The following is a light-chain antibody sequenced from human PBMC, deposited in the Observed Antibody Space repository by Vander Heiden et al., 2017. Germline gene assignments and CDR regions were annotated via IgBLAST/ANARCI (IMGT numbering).Light chain of an antibody. Sequence: SYVLTQPPSVSVAPGQTARINCGGNDIGTKGVHWYQQRPGQAPVLVVYDDSDRPSGILERFSGSTSANTATLTISGVEAGDEADYFCQVWDTRSDHVVFGGGTKLTVL. V-gene: IGLV3-21*02. J-gene: IGLJ2*01. CDR1: DIGTKG. CDR3: QVWDTRSDHVV. CDR2: DDS.